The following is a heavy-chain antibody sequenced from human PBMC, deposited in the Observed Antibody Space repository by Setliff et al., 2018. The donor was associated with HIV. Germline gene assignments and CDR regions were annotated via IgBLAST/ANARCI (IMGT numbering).Heavy chain of an antibody. D-gene: IGHD5-18*01. J-gene: IGHJ4*02. CDR1: GGTFSSYA. Sequence: SVKVSCKASGGTFSSYAISWVRQAPGQGLEWMGGIIPIFGTANYAQKFQGRVTMTRDTSTSTVYMELSSLRSEDTAVYYCARVWKWLHYFDYWGQGTLVTVSS. V-gene: IGHV1-69*05. CDR3: ARVWKWLHYFDY. CDR2: IIPIFGTA.